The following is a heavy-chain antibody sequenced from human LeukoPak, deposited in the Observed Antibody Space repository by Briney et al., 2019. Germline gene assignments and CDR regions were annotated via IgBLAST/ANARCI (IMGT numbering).Heavy chain of an antibody. V-gene: IGHV1-2*02. CDR3: ARSPGSGGYVDY. CDR1: EYTFTGYY. CDR2: INPNSGT. Sequence: ASVKVSCKASEYTFTGYYTHWVRQAPGQGLEWMGWINPNSGTNYAQKFQGRVTMTRDTSITTAYMDLSSLRSDDTAVYYCARSPGSGGYVDYWGQGTLVTVSS. D-gene: IGHD4-23*01. J-gene: IGHJ4*02.